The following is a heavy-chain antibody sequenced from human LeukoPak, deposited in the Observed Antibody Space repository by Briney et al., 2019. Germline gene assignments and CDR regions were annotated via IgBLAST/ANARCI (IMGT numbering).Heavy chain of an antibody. CDR3: ARRKFLGWFDP. Sequence: ASVNVSXKASGYTFTGYYMHWMRQATGQGLEWMGWFNPNSGNAGYAQKFQGRVTISRNTSVSTAYMELSSLRSDDTAIYYCARRKFLGWFDPWGQGTLVTVSS. CDR1: GYTFTGYY. J-gene: IGHJ5*02. D-gene: IGHD7-27*01. CDR2: FNPNSGNA. V-gene: IGHV1-8*03.